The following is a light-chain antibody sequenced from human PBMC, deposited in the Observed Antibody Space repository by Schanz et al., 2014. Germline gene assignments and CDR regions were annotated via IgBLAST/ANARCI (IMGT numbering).Light chain of an antibody. CDR3: CSYAGSTNLR. Sequence: QSVLTQSPSVSGAPGQRVTISCTGSSSNIGAGYDVHWYQQLPGTAPKLLIYNNDQRPSGVPDRFSGSKSGTSASLTVSGLQAEDEADYYCCSYAGSTNLRFGGGTKLTVL. CDR2: NND. V-gene: IGLV1-40*01. J-gene: IGLJ3*02. CDR1: SSNIGAGYD.